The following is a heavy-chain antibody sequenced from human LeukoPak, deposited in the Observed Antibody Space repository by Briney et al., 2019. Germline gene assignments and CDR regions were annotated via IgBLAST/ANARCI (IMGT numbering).Heavy chain of an antibody. CDR1: GRSISSGSYF. D-gene: IGHD6-13*01. V-gene: IGHV4-61*02. J-gene: IGHJ4*02. Sequence: SETLSLTCTVAGRSISSGSYFWTWIRQPAGKGLEWIGRINTSGSTNYNPSLKSRVTISVDTSKNQFSLKLSSVTAADTAVFYCAREGYTSSWYSGYYYFDYWGQGTLVTVSS. CDR3: AREGYTSSWYSGYYYFDY. CDR2: INTSGST.